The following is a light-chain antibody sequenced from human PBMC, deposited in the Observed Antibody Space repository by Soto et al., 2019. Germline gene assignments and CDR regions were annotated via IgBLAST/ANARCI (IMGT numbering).Light chain of an antibody. CDR3: QQYNSYPWA. Sequence: DIQITQSPSTLSASVGDRVTITCRASQSISSWLAWYQQKPGKAPKLLIYDASYLESGVPSRFSGSGSGTEFTLTISSLQPDDLATYYCQQYNSYPWAFGQGTKVDIK. J-gene: IGKJ1*01. CDR2: DAS. CDR1: QSISSW. V-gene: IGKV1-5*01.